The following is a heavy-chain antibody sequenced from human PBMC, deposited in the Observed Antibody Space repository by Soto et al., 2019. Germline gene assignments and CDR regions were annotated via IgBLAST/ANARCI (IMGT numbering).Heavy chain of an antibody. CDR1: GFSLSTSGVG. V-gene: IGHV2-5*02. D-gene: IGHD3-10*01. CDR2: IYWDDDK. J-gene: IGHJ5*02. Sequence: SGPTLVKPTQTLTLTCTFSGFSLSTSGVGVGWIRQPPGKALEWLALIYWDDDKRYSPSLKSRLTITKDTSKNQVVLTMTNMDPVDTATYYCAHRRGGMDYGSPSSRAGGPRGFDPWGQGTLVTVSS. CDR3: AHRRGGMDYGSPSSRAGGPRGFDP.